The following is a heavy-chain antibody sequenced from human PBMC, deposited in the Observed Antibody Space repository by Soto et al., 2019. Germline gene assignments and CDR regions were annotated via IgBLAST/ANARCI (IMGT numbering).Heavy chain of an antibody. J-gene: IGHJ4*02. CDR3: ARDSRYMGATYFDY. Sequence: EVQLVESGGGLVQPGGSLRLSCAASGFTFSSYWMSWVRQAPGKGLEWVANIKQDGSEKYYVDSVKGRFTISRDNAKNSLYLQMNSLRAEDTAVYYCARDSRYMGATYFDYWGQGTLVTVSS. CDR2: IKQDGSEK. D-gene: IGHD1-26*01. CDR1: GFTFSSYW. V-gene: IGHV3-7*01.